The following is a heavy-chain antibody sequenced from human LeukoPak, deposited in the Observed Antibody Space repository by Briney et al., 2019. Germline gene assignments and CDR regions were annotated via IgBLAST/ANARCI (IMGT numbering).Heavy chain of an antibody. CDR2: IYYSGTT. J-gene: IGHJ3*02. CDR3: ARRPSYGDYVDAFDI. V-gene: IGHV4-39*01. CDR1: GGSISSSSYY. Sequence: PPETLSLTCTVSGGSISSSSYYWGWIRQPPGKGLEWIGSIYYSGTTYYNPSLKSRVTISVGTSKNQFSLKLNSVTAADTAVYYCARRPSYGDYVDAFDIWGQGTMVTASS. D-gene: IGHD4-17*01.